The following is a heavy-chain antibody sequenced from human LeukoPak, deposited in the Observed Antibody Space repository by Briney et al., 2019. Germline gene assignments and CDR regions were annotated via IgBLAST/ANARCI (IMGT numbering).Heavy chain of an antibody. CDR1: GGSISSSNYY. D-gene: IGHD3-16*01. Sequence: PSETLSLTCTVSGGSISSSNYYWGWIRQPPGKGLEWIGSIYYSGSTYYNPSLKSRVTISVDTSKNQFSLKLSSVTAADTAVYYCARLLYDYVSNWFDPWGQGTLVTVSS. CDR3: ARLLYDYVSNWFDP. CDR2: IYYSGST. J-gene: IGHJ5*02. V-gene: IGHV4-39*01.